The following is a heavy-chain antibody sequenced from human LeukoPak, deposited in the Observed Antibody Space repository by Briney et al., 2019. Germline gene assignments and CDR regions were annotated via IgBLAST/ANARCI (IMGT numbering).Heavy chain of an antibody. V-gene: IGHV4-34*01. J-gene: IGHJ5*02. Sequence: SETLSLTCAVYGGSFSGYYWSWIRQPPGKGLEWIGEINHSGSTNYNPSLKSRVTISVDKSKNQFSLKLSSVTAADTAVYYCARDWGAYYDFWSGYPGFDPWGQGTLVTVSS. CDR3: ARDWGAYYDFWSGYPGFDP. CDR2: INHSGST. D-gene: IGHD3-3*01. CDR1: GGSFSGYY.